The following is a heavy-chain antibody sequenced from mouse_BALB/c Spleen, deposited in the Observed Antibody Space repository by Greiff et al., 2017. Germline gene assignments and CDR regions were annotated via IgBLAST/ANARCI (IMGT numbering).Heavy chain of an antibody. V-gene: IGHV5-6-4*01. D-gene: IGHD1-1*01. CDR2: ISSGGSYT. Sequence: EVKLMESGGGLVKPGGSLKLSCAASGFTFSSYTMSWVRQTPEKRLEWVATISSGGSYTYYPDSVKGRVTISRDNAKNTLYLQMSSLKSEDTAMYYCTRDDYYGSRDWYFDVWGAGTTVTVSS. J-gene: IGHJ1*01. CDR3: TRDDYYGSRDWYFDV. CDR1: GFTFSSYT.